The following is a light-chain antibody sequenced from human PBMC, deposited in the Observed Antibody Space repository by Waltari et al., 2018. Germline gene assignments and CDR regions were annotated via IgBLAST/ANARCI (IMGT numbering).Light chain of an antibody. J-gene: IGKJ4*01. CDR1: QSISNY. V-gene: IGKV1-39*01. Sequence: DIQMTQSPSSLSASVGDRVTITCRAIQSISNYLSWYQQKPGKAPKFLIYAASSLQSGVPSRFSGSGSGTDFTLTISSLQPEDFATYYCQQSYSALALTFGGGTKVEVK. CDR3: QQSYSALALT. CDR2: AAS.